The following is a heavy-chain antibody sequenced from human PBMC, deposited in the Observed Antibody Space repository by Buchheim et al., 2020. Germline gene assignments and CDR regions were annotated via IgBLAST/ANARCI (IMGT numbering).Heavy chain of an antibody. CDR3: ARDRTRVGGTPGWFDP. D-gene: IGHD1-26*01. Sequence: QVQLVESGGGVVQPGRSLRLSCAASGFTFSSYGMHWVRQAPGKGLEWVAVIWYDGSNKYYADSVKGRFTISRDNSKNKLFLKMNSLGAEDTAVYYCARDRTRVGGTPGWFDPWGQGTL. V-gene: IGHV3-33*01. CDR2: IWYDGSNK. CDR1: GFTFSSYG. J-gene: IGHJ5*02.